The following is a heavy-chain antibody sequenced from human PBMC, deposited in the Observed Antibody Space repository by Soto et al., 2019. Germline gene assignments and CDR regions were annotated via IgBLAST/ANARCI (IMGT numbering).Heavy chain of an antibody. CDR2: IGDSGGTT. J-gene: IGHJ4*02. CDR1: GFSYSTYA. D-gene: IGHD6-19*01. CDR3: AKHFDSGCTDY. V-gene: IGHV3-23*01. Sequence: GGSLRLSYARSGFSYSTYAMNCVRQAPGKGLEWVSVIGDSGGTTFYADSVKGRCTISRDNSKNTLYLQMNNLRAEDTAVYYCAKHFDSGCTDYWGQGTLVTVSS.